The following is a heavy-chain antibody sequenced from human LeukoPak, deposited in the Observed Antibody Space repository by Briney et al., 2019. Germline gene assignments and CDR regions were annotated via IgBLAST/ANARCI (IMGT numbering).Heavy chain of an antibody. CDR1: GGSFSGYY. J-gene: IGHJ6*03. V-gene: IGHV4-59*01. D-gene: IGHD1-14*01. Sequence: PSETLSLTCAVYGGSFSGYYWSWIRQPPGKGLEWIGYIYYSGSTNYNPSLKSRVTISVDTSKNQFSLKLSSVTAADTAVYYCARTGYGYYYMDVWGKGTTVTVSS. CDR3: ARTGYGYYYMDV. CDR2: IYYSGST.